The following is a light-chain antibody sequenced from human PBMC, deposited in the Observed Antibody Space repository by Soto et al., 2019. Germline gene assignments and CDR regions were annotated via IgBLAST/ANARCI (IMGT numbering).Light chain of an antibody. V-gene: IGLV2-14*01. CDR2: DVS. CDR1: SSDVVGYNY. J-gene: IGLJ1*01. Sequence: QSALTQPASVSGSPGQSITISCTGTSSDVVGYNYVSWYQQHPGKAPKLMIYDVSNRPSGVSNRFSGSKSGNTASLTISGLQAEDEADYYCSSYTSSSTLLNVFGTGTKVTVL. CDR3: SSYTSSSTLLNV.